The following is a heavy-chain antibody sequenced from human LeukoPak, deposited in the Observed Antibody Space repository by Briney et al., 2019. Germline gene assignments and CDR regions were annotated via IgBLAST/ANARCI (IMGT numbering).Heavy chain of an antibody. J-gene: IGHJ6*04. CDR3: ARDRDVDTAMP. CDR2: ISSSSSTI. Sequence: GGSLRLSCAAPGFTFSSYSMNWVRQAPGKGLEWVSYISSSSSTIYYADSVKGRFTISRDNAKNSLYLQMNSLRAEDTAVYYCARDRDVDTAMPWGKGTTVTVSS. D-gene: IGHD5-18*01. V-gene: IGHV3-48*01. CDR1: GFTFSSYS.